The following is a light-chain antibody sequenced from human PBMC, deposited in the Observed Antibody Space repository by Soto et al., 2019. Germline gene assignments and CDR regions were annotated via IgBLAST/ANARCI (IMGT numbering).Light chain of an antibody. CDR3: AAWDATLSPPCVV. Sequence: QSVLTQPPSASGTPGQTVTISCSGSNSNIGSHTVNWFQQLPGAAPKLLIYNTNQRPSGVPDRFSGSKSGTSASLAISGLQSEDEADYYCAAWDATLSPPCVVFGGGTKLTVL. CDR2: NTN. J-gene: IGLJ2*01. V-gene: IGLV1-44*01. CDR1: NSNIGSHT.